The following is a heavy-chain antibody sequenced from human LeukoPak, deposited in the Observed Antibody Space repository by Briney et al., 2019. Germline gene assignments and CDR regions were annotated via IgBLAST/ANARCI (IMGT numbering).Heavy chain of an antibody. Sequence: GTSVKVSCKASGYTFTSYAMNWVRQAPGQGLEWMGWINTNTGNPTYAQGFTGRFVFSLDTSVSTAYLQISSLKAEDTAMYYCARFYCSSASCYTYDAFDVWGQGTMVTVSS. J-gene: IGHJ3*01. CDR3: ARFYCSSASCYTYDAFDV. CDR2: INTNTGNP. D-gene: IGHD2-2*02. V-gene: IGHV7-4-1*02. CDR1: GYTFTSYA.